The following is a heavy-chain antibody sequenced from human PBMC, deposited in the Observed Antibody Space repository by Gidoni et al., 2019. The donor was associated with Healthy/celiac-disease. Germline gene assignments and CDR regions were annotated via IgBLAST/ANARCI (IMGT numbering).Heavy chain of an antibody. CDR3: ARDSGYNWNDEAFDI. CDR2: IWYDGSNK. V-gene: IGHV3-33*01. D-gene: IGHD1-1*01. CDR1: GFSFSSYG. Sequence: QVQLVESGGGVVQPGRSMRLSCAASGFSFSSYGMHWVRQAPGKGLEWVAVIWYDGSNKYYADSVKGRFTLSRDNSKNTLYLQMNSLRAEDTAVYYCARDSGYNWNDEAFDIWGQGTMVTVSS. J-gene: IGHJ3*02.